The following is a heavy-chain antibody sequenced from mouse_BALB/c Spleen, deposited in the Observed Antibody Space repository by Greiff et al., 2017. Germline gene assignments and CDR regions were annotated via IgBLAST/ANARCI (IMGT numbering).Heavy chain of an antibody. Sequence: EVQLQESGPELVKTGASVKISCKASGYSFTDYYMHWVKQSPEKSFEWIGEINPSTGGTSYNQKFKVKATLTVDKSSSTAYMHLKSLTSEDSAVYDCARGMTTATDAMDDWGQGTSCTVAS. CDR2: INPSTGGT. CDR1: GYSFTDYY. CDR3: ARGMTTATDAMDD. J-gene: IGHJ4*01. V-gene: IGHV1-42*01. D-gene: IGHD1-2*01.